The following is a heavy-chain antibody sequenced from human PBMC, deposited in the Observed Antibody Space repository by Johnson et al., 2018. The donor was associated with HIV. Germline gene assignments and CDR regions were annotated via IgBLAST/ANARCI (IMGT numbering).Heavy chain of an antibody. V-gene: IGHV3-7*01. D-gene: IGHD6-19*01. CDR1: GFTFSSYW. CDR2: IKQDGSEK. CDR3: AREGGQWLVLVDAFDI. Sequence: VQLVESGGGLVQPGGSLRLSCAASGFTFSSYWMSWVRQAPGKGLEWVANIKQDGSEKYYVDSVKGRFTISRDNSKNTLYLQMNSLRAEDTAVYYCAREGGQWLVLVDAFDIWGQGTVVTVSS. J-gene: IGHJ3*02.